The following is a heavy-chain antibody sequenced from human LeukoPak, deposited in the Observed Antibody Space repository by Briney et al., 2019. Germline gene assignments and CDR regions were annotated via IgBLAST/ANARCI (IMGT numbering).Heavy chain of an antibody. V-gene: IGHV3-23*01. Sequence: GGSLRLSCAASGFTFSSYGMSWVRQAPGKGLEWVSATSTSGGSTYYADSVKGRFTISRDNSKNTLYLQMNSLRAEDTAVYYCVKRSDYGGDWNYLDYWGQGTLVTVSS. D-gene: IGHD4-23*01. CDR3: VKRSDYGGDWNYLDY. CDR2: TSTSGGST. CDR1: GFTFSSYG. J-gene: IGHJ4*02.